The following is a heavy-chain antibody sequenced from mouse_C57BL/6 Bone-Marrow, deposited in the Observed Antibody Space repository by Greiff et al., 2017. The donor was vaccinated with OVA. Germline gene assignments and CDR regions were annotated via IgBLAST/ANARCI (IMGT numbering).Heavy chain of an antibody. CDR3: ARWDDPDRDY. CDR2: IYPGSGST. CDR1: GYTFTRYW. V-gene: IGHV1-55*01. Sequence: VQLQQPGAELVKPGASVKMSCKASGYTFTRYWITWVKQRPGQGLEWIGDIYPGSGSTNYNEKFKSKATLTVDTSCSTAYMQLSSLTSEDSAVYYCARWDDPDRDYWGQGTTLTVSS. D-gene: IGHD2-3*01. J-gene: IGHJ2*01.